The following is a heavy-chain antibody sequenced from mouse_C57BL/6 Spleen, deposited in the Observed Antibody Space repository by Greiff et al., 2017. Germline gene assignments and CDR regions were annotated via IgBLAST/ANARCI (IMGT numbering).Heavy chain of an antibody. V-gene: IGHV1-72*01. CDR2: IDPNSGGT. D-gene: IGHD1-1*01. J-gene: IGHJ2*01. Sequence: QVQLPQPGAEPVEPGALVKLSCKASGYTFTRHWMPRVKQRPGRGLEWIGRIDPNSGGTKYNEKFKSKATLTVDKPSSTAYMQLSSLTSEDSAVYYCARGVITTVVVPFDYWGQGTTLTVSS. CDR3: ARGVITTVVVPFDY. CDR1: GYTFTRHW.